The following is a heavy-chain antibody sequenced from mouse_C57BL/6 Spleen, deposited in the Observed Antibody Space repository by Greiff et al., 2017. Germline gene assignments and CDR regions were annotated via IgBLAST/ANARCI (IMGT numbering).Heavy chain of an antibody. D-gene: IGHD1-1*01. Sequence: VQLQQPGAELVKPGASVKMSCKASGYTFTSYWITWVKQRPGQGLEWIGDIYPGSGSTNYNEKFKSKATLTVDTSSSTAYMQLSSLTSEDSAVYYCARRGDYYGSSYVDDYAMDYWGQGTSVTVSS. CDR2: IYPGSGST. V-gene: IGHV1-55*01. CDR3: ARRGDYYGSSYVDDYAMDY. CDR1: GYTFTSYW. J-gene: IGHJ4*01.